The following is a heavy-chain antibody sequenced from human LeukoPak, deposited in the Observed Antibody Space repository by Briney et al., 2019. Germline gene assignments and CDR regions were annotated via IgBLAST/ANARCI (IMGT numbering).Heavy chain of an antibody. D-gene: IGHD3-22*01. CDR3: AKFTTYYYDSSGYYFDY. Sequence: TGGSLRLSCEASGFTFSSYAMSWVRQAPGKGLEWVSGISGSGDNTYFADSVKGRFTISRDNSRNTLYLQMNSLRAEDTAVYYCAKFTTYYYDSSGYYFDYWGQGTLVTVSS. CDR1: GFTFSSYA. V-gene: IGHV3-23*01. CDR2: ISGSGDNT. J-gene: IGHJ4*02.